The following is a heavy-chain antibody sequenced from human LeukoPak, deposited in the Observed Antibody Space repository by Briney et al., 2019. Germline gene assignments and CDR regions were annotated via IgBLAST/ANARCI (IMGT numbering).Heavy chain of an antibody. CDR1: GFTVSSNY. CDR2: IYSGGST. J-gene: IGHJ4*02. CDR3: ARERGGYDRKNNYFDY. Sequence: HSGGSLRLSCAASGFTVSSNYMSWVRQAPGKGLEWVSVIYSGGSTYYADSVKGRFTISRDNSKNTLYLQMNSLRAEDTAVYYCARERGGYDRKNNYFDYWGQGTLVTVSS. V-gene: IGHV3-66*01. D-gene: IGHD5-12*01.